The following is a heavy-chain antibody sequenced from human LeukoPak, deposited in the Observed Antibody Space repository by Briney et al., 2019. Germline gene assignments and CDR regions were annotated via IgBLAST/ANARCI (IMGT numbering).Heavy chain of an antibody. CDR1: GYTFAAYY. CDR3: ARDLRLIEDVAFYDS. Sequence: ASVTVSCKASGYTFAAYYLHWVRQAPGQGLEWMGWINPNNGGTRYAPKFQGRVTMTRDTSISTAYMELSGLRSDDTAVFYCARDLRLIEDVAFYDSWGQGTLVTVSS. D-gene: IGHD2/OR15-2a*01. J-gene: IGHJ4*02. CDR2: INPNNGGT. V-gene: IGHV1-2*02.